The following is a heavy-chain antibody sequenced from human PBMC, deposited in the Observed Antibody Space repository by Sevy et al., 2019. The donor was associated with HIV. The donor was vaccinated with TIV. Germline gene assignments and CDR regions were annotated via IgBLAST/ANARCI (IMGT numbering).Heavy chain of an antibody. J-gene: IGHJ6*04. CDR2: IKSKTDGGTT. V-gene: IGHV3-15*01. D-gene: IGHD3-16*02. CDR3: TPGFGYDYVWGSYRYSPPLEDV. Sequence: GGSLRLSCAASGFTFSNAWMSWVRQAPGKGLEWVGRIKSKTDGGTTDYAAPVKGRFTISRDDSKNTLYRQMKSLKTGETAVYYCTPGFGYDYVWGSYRYSPPLEDVWGKGTTVTVSS. CDR1: GFTFSNAW.